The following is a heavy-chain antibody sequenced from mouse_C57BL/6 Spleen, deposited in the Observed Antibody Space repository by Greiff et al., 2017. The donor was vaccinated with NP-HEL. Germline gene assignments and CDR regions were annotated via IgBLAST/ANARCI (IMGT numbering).Heavy chain of an antibody. CDR1: GYTFTSYW. D-gene: IGHD2-12*01. Sequence: QVQLQQPGAELVRPGSSVKLSCKASGYTFTSYWMDWVKQRPGQGLEWIGNIYPSDSETHYNQKFKDKATLTVDKSSSTAYMQLSSLTSEDSAVYYCAREGVTTGFAYWGQGTLVTVSA. CDR3: AREGVTTGFAY. J-gene: IGHJ3*01. CDR2: IYPSDSET. V-gene: IGHV1-61*01.